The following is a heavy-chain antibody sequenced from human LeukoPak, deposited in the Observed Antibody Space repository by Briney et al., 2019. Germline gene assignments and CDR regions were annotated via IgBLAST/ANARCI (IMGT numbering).Heavy chain of an antibody. V-gene: IGHV4-34*01. CDR2: INHSGST. CDR3: ARWIITMVRGVIITPSYYFDY. D-gene: IGHD3-10*01. CDR1: GGSFSGYY. Sequence: SETLSLTCAVYGGSFSGYYWSWIRQPPGKGLEWIGEINHSGSTNYNPSLKSRVTISVDTSKNQFSLKLSSVTAADTAVYYCARWIITMVRGVIITPSYYFDYWGQGTLVTVSS. J-gene: IGHJ4*02.